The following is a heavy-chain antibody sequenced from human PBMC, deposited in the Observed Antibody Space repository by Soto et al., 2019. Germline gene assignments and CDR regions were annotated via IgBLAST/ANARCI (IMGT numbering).Heavy chain of an antibody. CDR2: STTTSTYI. D-gene: IGHD3-10*01. V-gene: IGHV3-21*02. J-gene: IGHJ6*03. CDR3: ARDIRGHMVQGQYYMDL. Sequence: EVQLVESGGGLVKPGGSLRLSCEASGFTLSSHSLNWVRLAPGKGLEWVSSSTTTSTYIYYADSVKGRFTVSRDNSKNSLYLQMNSLRAEDTAVYYCARDIRGHMVQGQYYMDLWGKGTTVTVSS. CDR1: GFTLSSHS.